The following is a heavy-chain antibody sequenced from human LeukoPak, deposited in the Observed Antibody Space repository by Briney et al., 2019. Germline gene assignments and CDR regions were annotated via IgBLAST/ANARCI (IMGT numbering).Heavy chain of an antibody. CDR1: GYSFTRFG. J-gene: IGHJ4*02. CDR3: ARNPSNFDWLPFDY. Sequence: ASVKVSCKASGYSFTRFGISWVRQAPGQRLEWMGWINAGNGNTKYSQKFQGRVTITRDTSASTAYMELSSLRSEDTAVYYCARNPSNFDWLPFDYWGQGTLVTVSS. D-gene: IGHD3-9*01. V-gene: IGHV1-3*01. CDR2: INAGNGNT.